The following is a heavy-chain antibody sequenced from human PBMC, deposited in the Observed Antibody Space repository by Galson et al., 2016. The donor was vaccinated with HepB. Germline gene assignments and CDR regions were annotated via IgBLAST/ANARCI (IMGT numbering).Heavy chain of an antibody. D-gene: IGHD6-13*01. J-gene: IGHJ4*02. V-gene: IGHV3-7*03. CDR1: GFTFSSFW. CDR3: ASDRRYSSWSF. Sequence: LRLSCAASGFTFSSFWTSWVRQTPGKGLEWVATIDQDGSDKYYVDSVKGRFTISRDNAKNSLYLQMNSLRAGDTAVYYCASDRRYSSWSFWGQGTLVTVSS. CDR2: IDQDGSDK.